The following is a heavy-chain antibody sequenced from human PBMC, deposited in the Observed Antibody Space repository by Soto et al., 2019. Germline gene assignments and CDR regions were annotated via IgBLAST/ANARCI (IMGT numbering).Heavy chain of an antibody. Sequence: QITLKESGPTLVKPTQTLTLTCTFSGFSLSTSGVGVGWIRQPPGKALEWLALIYWDDEKRYSPSLKSRLTITKDTSTNQVVLTMTNLDPVDTATYYCAHRRVLSYGYNYGSFDYWGQGLLVTVSS. CDR2: IYWDDEK. J-gene: IGHJ4*02. D-gene: IGHD5-12*01. CDR1: GFSLSTSGVG. V-gene: IGHV2-5*02. CDR3: AHRRVLSYGYNYGSFDY.